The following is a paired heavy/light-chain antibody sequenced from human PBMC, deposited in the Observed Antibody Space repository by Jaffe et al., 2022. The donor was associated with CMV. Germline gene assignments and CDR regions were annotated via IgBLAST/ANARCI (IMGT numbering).Heavy chain of an antibody. CDR2: IYYSGST. V-gene: IGHV4-39*01. J-gene: IGHJ6*03. D-gene: IGHD3-22*01. CDR3: ARSNTYYYDSSGYYYVDYYYYYMDV. CDR1: GGSISSSSYY. Sequence: QLQLQESGPGLVKPSETLSLTCTVSGGSISSSSYYWGWIRQPPGKGLEWIGSIYYSGSTYYNPSLKSRVTISVDTSKNQFSLKLSSVTAADTAVYYCARSNTYYYDSSGYYYVDYYYYYMDVWGKGTTVTVSS.
Light chain of an antibody. CDR2: GNS. J-gene: IGLJ3*02. V-gene: IGLV1-40*01. CDR3: QSYDSSLRGWV. CDR1: SSNIGAGYD. Sequence: QSVLTQPPSVSGAPGQRVTISCTGSSSNIGAGYDVHWYQQLPGTAPKLLIYGNSNRPSGVPDRFSGSKSGTSASLAITGLQAEDEADYYCQSYDSSLRGWVFGGGTKLTVL.